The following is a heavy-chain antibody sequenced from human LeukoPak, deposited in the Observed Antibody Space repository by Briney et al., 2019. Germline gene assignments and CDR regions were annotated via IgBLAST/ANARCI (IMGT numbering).Heavy chain of an antibody. CDR2: IKSKTDGGTT. D-gene: IGHD1-26*01. Sequence: GRIKSKTDGGTTDYAAPVKGRFTISRDDSKHTLYLQMNSLKTEDTAVYYCTTTVAVWEPKDYWGQGTLVIVSS. J-gene: IGHJ4*02. CDR3: TTTVAVWEPKDY. V-gene: IGHV3-15*01.